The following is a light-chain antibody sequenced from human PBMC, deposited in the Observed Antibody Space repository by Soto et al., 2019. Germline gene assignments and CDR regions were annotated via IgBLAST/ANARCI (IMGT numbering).Light chain of an antibody. CDR1: SSDIGNNY. Sequence: QSVLTQPPSVSAAPGQKVTISCPGSSSDIGNNYVSWYQHVPGTAPKLLIYNNNGRPSGIPDRFSGSKSGTSATLGITGLQSGDEADSYCGTWDTNLNSAIFGGGTKLTVL. J-gene: IGLJ2*01. V-gene: IGLV1-51*01. CDR3: GTWDTNLNSAI. CDR2: NNN.